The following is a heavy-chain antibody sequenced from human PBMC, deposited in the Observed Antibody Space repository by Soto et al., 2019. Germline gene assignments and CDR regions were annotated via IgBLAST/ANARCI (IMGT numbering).Heavy chain of an antibody. CDR1: GGTFSSYA. CDR3: AGGYSSGWIAY. D-gene: IGHD6-19*01. Sequence: QVQLVQSGAEVKKPRSSVKVSCKASGGTFSSYAISWLRQAPGQGLEWMGGSIPIFGTANYAHKFQGRVTITADKPTSTAYMELSSLRSEDRAVYYCAGGYSSGWIAYWGQGTLVTVSS. V-gene: IGHV1-69*06. J-gene: IGHJ4*02. CDR2: SIPIFGTA.